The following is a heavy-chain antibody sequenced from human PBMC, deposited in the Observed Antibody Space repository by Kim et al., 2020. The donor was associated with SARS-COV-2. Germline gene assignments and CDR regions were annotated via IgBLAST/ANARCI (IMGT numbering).Heavy chain of an antibody. V-gene: IGHV3-33*01. CDR2: IWYDGSNK. CDR1: GFTFSSYG. CDR3: ARDWGGVSSSWTPLDY. J-gene: IGHJ4*02. Sequence: GGSLRLSCAASGFTFSSYGMHWVRQAPAKGLEWVAVIWYDGSNKYYADSVKGRFTISRDNSKNTLYLQMNSLRAEDTAVYYCARDWGGVSSSWTPLDYWGQGTLVTVSS. D-gene: IGHD6-13*01.